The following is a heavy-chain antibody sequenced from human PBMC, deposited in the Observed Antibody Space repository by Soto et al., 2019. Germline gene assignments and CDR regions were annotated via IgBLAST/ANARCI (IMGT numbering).Heavy chain of an antibody. Sequence: EVQLVQSGAEVKKPGESLRISCKGSGYSFTSYWISWVRQMPGKGLEWMGRIDPSDSYTNYSPSFQGHVTISADKSISTAYLQWSSLKASDTAMYYCARHYHDYVWGSPDYYYGMDVWGQGTTVTVSS. V-gene: IGHV5-10-1*03. CDR2: IDPSDSYT. CDR3: ARHYHDYVWGSPDYYYGMDV. J-gene: IGHJ6*02. D-gene: IGHD3-16*01. CDR1: GYSFTSYW.